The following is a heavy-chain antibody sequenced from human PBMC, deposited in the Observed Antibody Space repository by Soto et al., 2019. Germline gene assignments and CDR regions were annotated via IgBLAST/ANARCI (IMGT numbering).Heavy chain of an antibody. CDR3: ARDHVYYYYMDV. Sequence: PGGSLRLSCAASGFTFSSYSMNWVRQAPGKGLEWVSYISSSSSTMYYADSVKGRFTISRDNAKNSLYLQMNSLRAEDTAVYYCARDHVYYYYMDVWGKGTTVTVSS. V-gene: IGHV3-48*01. CDR2: ISSSSSTM. J-gene: IGHJ6*03. CDR1: GFTFSSYS.